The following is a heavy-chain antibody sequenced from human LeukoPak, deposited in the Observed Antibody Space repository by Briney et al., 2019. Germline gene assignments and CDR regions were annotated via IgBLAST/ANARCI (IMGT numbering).Heavy chain of an antibody. J-gene: IGHJ6*03. CDR2: INSDGSSA. Sequence: GGSLRLSCAASGFTFSRYWIHWVRQVPGKGLMWVSYINSDGSSAFYADSVKGRFTISRDNAKNTLHLQMNSLRPEDTAVYYCARDSTIYDSPYFYYYMDVWGKGTTVTVSS. CDR3: ARDSTIYDSPYFYYYMDV. CDR1: GFTFSRYW. D-gene: IGHD3-9*01. V-gene: IGHV3-74*01.